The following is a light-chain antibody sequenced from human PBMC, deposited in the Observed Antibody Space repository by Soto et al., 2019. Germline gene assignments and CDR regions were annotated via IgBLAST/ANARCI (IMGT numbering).Light chain of an antibody. V-gene: IGKV3-11*01. CDR2: DAS. Sequence: EVVLTQSPATLSLSPGDRATLSCRASQSVTIKLAWYQQRPGQAPRLLIYDASTRATCIPARFSGSGSGTDFTLTISSLEPEDFAVYFCQHRSSWPLTFGGGTKVEI. J-gene: IGKJ4*01. CDR1: QSVTIK. CDR3: QHRSSWPLT.